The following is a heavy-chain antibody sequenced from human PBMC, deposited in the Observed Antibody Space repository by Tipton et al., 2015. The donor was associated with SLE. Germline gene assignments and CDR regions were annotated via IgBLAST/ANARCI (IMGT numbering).Heavy chain of an antibody. Sequence: TLSLTCTVFGGSISSYDWTWIRQPAGKGLEWIGRIYTSGYSNYNPSLKSRVTMSVDTSKNQFYLKLISVTAADTAMYYCVNTENDYWGQGTLVTVAS. CDR3: VNTENDY. V-gene: IGHV4-4*07. D-gene: IGHD5-18*01. CDR1: GGSISSYD. CDR2: IYTSGYS. J-gene: IGHJ4*01.